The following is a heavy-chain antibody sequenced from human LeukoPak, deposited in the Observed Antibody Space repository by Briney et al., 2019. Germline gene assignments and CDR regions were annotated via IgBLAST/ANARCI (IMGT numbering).Heavy chain of an antibody. CDR1: GFTFSSHW. V-gene: IGHV3-7*01. Sequence: GGSLRLSCAASGFTFSSHWMSWVRQAPGKGLEWVANIKQDGSEKYYVDSVKGRFTISRDNAKNSLYLQMNSLRAEDTAVYYCASIAAAGTEEFDYWGRGTLVTVSS. J-gene: IGHJ4*02. D-gene: IGHD6-13*01. CDR3: ASIAAAGTEEFDY. CDR2: IKQDGSEK.